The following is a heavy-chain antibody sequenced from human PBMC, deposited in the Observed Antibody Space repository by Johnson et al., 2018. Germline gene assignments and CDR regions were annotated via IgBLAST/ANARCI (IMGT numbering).Heavy chain of an antibody. D-gene: IGHD3-10*01. V-gene: IGHV3-7*01. J-gene: IGHJ3*02. CDR3: AGDPYFGGSFDI. Sequence: VQLVQYGGGLVQPGGSLRLSCTASGFTFSNYWMRWVRQAPGKGLEWVAYIKPDGSEKSYVDSVKGRFTIFRDNAKNSLYLQMDSLRAEGTAVYYCAGDPYFGGSFDIWGQGTMVTVSS. CDR1: GFTFSNYW. CDR2: IKPDGSEK.